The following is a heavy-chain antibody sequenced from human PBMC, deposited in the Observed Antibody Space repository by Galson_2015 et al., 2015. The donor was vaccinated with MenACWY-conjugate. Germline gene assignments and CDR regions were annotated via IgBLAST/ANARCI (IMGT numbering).Heavy chain of an antibody. J-gene: IGHJ4*02. Sequence: SVKVSCKAPGVTVSTHTISWIRQAPGQGLEWLGKINPIISMPRYGQNFRGSVTITADKVKKTDFMQMDSLTSDDTAVYYCARRNCSDAACPFDSWGQGTLVTVSS. CDR1: GVTVSTHT. D-gene: IGHD2-15*01. CDR2: INPIISMP. V-gene: IGHV1-69*02. CDR3: ARRNCSDAACPFDS.